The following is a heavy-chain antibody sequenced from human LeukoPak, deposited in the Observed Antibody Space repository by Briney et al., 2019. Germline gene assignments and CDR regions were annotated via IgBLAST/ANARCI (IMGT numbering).Heavy chain of an antibody. D-gene: IGHD6-19*01. CDR3: ATTLDSGWKYDY. Sequence: GGSLRLSCAASGFTFSSYGMSWVRQAPGKGLEWVSAISGSGGSTYYADSVKGRFTISRDNSKNTLYLQMNSLRAEDTPVYYCATTLDSGWKYDYWGQGTMVTVSS. J-gene: IGHJ4*02. CDR2: ISGSGGST. CDR1: GFTFSSYG. V-gene: IGHV3-23*01.